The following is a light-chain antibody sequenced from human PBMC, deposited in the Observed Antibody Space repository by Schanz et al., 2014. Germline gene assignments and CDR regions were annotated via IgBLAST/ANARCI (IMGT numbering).Light chain of an antibody. J-gene: IGLJ2*01. CDR3: SSYTGSNNLL. V-gene: IGLV2-8*01. CDR2: EVS. Sequence: QSALTQPPSASGSPGQSVTISCTGTSSDVGRYKYVSWYQQHPGKAPKLIIYEVSKRPSGVPDRFSGSKSGNTASLTVSGLQAEDEAAYYCSSYTGSNNLLFGGGTQLTVL. CDR1: SSDVGRYKY.